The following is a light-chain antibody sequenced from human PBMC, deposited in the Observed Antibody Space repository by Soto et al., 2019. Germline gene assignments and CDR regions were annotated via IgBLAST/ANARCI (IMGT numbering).Light chain of an antibody. CDR1: QSISSW. Sequence: DIQMTQSPSTLSASVGDRVTITCRASQSISSWLAWYQQKPGKAPKLLIYKASSLQSGVPSRFSGSGSGTEFTLTISSLQSYEIPPSPCHQYFPYTTFVQAT. J-gene: IGKJ1*01. CDR2: KAS. V-gene: IGKV1-5*03. CDR3: HQYFPYTT.